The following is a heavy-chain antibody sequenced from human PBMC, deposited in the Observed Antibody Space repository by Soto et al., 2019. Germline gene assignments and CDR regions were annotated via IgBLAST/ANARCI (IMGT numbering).Heavy chain of an antibody. J-gene: IGHJ6*02. Sequence: QVQLVESGGGVVQPGRSLRLSCAASGFTFSSYGMHWVRQAPGKGLEWVAVISYDGSNKYYADSVKGRFTISRDNSKNTLYLQMNSLRAEDTAVYYWAKDPRGLSKSVWYGMDVWGQGTTVTVSS. D-gene: IGHD2-15*01. CDR1: GFTFSSYG. CDR3: AKDPRGLSKSVWYGMDV. CDR2: ISYDGSNK. V-gene: IGHV3-30*18.